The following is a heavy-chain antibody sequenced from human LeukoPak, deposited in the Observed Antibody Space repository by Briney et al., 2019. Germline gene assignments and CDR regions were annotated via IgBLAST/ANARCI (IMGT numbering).Heavy chain of an antibody. V-gene: IGHV4-39*01. J-gene: IGHJ5*02. CDR3: ARPTKGGIAARYWFDP. CDR1: GGSISSSSYY. D-gene: IGHD6-6*01. Sequence: SDTLSLTCTVSGGSISSSSYYWGWIRQPPGKGLEWIGSIYYSGSTYYNPSLKSRVTISVDTSKNQFSLKLSSVTAADTAVYYCARPTKGGIAARYWFDPWGQGTLVTVSS. CDR2: IYYSGST.